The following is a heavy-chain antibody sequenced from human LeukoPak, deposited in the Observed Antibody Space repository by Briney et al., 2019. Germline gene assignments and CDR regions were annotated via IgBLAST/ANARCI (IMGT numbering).Heavy chain of an antibody. CDR3: VSYYDFWSGCYRGTGMDV. Sequence: SETLSLTCTVSGGSISSSSYYWGWIRQPPGKGLEWIGSIYYSGSTYYNPSLKSRVTISVDTSKNQFSLKLSSVTAADTAVYYCVSYYDFWSGCYRGTGMDVWGQGTTVTVSS. J-gene: IGHJ6*02. CDR2: IYYSGST. CDR1: GGSISSSSYY. D-gene: IGHD3-3*01. V-gene: IGHV4-39*01.